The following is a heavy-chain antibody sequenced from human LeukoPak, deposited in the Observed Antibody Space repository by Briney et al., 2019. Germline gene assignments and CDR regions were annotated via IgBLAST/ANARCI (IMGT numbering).Heavy chain of an antibody. CDR3: ARDRDYSGKNWFDP. CDR2: ISAYNGNT. V-gene: IGHV1-18*01. Sequence: GASVKVFCKASGYTFTSYGISWVRQAPGQGLEWMGWISAYNGNTNYAQKLQGRVTMTTDTSTSTAYMELRSLRSDDTAVYYCARDRDYSGKNWFDPWGQGTLATVSS. J-gene: IGHJ5*02. D-gene: IGHD2-21*01. CDR1: GYTFTSYG.